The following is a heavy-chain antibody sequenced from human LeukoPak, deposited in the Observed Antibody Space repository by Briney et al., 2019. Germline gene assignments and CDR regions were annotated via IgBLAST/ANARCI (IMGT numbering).Heavy chain of an antibody. D-gene: IGHD4-23*01. Sequence: TPGRSLRLSCAASGFTFSDYYMSWIRQAPGKGLEWVSYISSSGSTIYYADSVKGRFTISRDNSKNTLYLQMNSLRAEDTAVYYCARDRSAVAPFDYWGQGTLVTVSS. CDR1: GFTFSDYY. CDR3: ARDRSAVAPFDY. J-gene: IGHJ4*02. V-gene: IGHV3-11*04. CDR2: ISSSGSTI.